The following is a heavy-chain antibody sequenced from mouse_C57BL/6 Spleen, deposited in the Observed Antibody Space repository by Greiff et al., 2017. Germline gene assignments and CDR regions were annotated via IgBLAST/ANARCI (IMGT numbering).Heavy chain of an antibody. CDR1: GYTFTSYW. V-gene: IGHV1-5*01. J-gene: IGHJ2*01. Sequence: VQLQQSGTVLARPGASVKMSCKTSGYTFTSYWMHWVKQRPGQGLEWIGAIYPGNSDTSYNQKFKGKAKLTAVTSASTAYMGLSSLTNEDSAVYYCTREGFITTAPFDYWGQGTTLTVSS. CDR3: TREGFITTAPFDY. D-gene: IGHD1-1*01. CDR2: IYPGNSDT.